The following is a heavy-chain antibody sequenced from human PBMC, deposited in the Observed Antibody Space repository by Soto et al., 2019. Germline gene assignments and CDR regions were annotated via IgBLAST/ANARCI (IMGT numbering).Heavy chain of an antibody. J-gene: IGHJ6*02. CDR1: GGSIISDSFY. V-gene: IGHV4-39*01. CDR2: IYYSGDT. Sequence: SETLSLTCTVSGGSIISDSFYFSCIRQPPWNGLEWIGIIYYSGDTYYNPSLAGRLTMSVDTSNQFSLTLRSVTAADTALYYCARNQPQRYCSGGTCRPAYGMDVWGQGTTVTVSS. D-gene: IGHD2-15*01. CDR3: ARNQPQRYCSGGTCRPAYGMDV.